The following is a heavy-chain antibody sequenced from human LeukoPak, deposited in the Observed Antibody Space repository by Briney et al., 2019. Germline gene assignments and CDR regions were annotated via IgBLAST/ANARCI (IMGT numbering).Heavy chain of an antibody. CDR1: GYTFTSYD. D-gene: IGHD3-22*01. V-gene: IGHV1-8*01. J-gene: IGHJ4*02. CDR2: MNPNSGNT. CDR3: ARERTPYYYDSSGYSNVSPFDY. Sequence: ASVKVSCKASGYTFTSYDINWVRQATGQGLEWMGWMNPNSGNTGYAQKFQGRVTMTRNTSISTAYMELSSLRSEDTAVYYCARERTPYYYDSSGYSNVSPFDYWGQGTLVTVSS.